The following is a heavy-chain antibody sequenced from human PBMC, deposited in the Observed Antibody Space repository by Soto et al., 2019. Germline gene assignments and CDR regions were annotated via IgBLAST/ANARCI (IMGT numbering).Heavy chain of an antibody. CDR2: IKQDGSEK. V-gene: IGHV3-7*01. Sequence: GGSLRLSCAASGFTFSSYWMSWVRQAPGKGLEWVANIKQDGSEKYYVDSVKGRFTISRDNAKNSLYLQMNSLRAEDTAVYYCAGTRGRGAYYYYYYYMDVSGKGTTVTVSS. CDR3: AGTRGRGAYYYYYYYMDV. CDR1: GFTFSSYW. J-gene: IGHJ6*03. D-gene: IGHD1-26*01.